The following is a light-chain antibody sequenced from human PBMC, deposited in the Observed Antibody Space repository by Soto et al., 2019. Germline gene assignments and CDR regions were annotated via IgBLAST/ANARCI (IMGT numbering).Light chain of an antibody. J-gene: IGKJ4*01. V-gene: IGKV1-39*01. CDR3: QQSYSNILT. CDR1: QSISRF. CDR2: TTS. Sequence: DIQMTQSPSALSASVGDSITISCRASQSISRFLNWYQQKPGKAPKLLIYTTSNLENGVPSRFSGSGSGTDFTLTISSLQREDFATYYCQQSYSNILTFGGGTKVDI.